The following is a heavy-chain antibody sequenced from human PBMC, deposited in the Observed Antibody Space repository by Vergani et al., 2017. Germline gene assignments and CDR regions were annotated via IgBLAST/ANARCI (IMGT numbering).Heavy chain of an antibody. CDR1: GFTFNDFG. CDR2: ISSSSSYI. Sequence: VQLVESGGGVVQPGGSLRLSCAASGFTFNDFGMHWVRQAPGKGLEWVSSISSSSSYIYYADSVKGRFTISRDNAKNSLYLQMNSLRAEDTAVYYCARAPTRCSSTSCFWFDPWGQGTLVTVSS. J-gene: IGHJ5*02. CDR3: ARAPTRCSSTSCFWFDP. V-gene: IGHV3-21*01. D-gene: IGHD2-2*01.